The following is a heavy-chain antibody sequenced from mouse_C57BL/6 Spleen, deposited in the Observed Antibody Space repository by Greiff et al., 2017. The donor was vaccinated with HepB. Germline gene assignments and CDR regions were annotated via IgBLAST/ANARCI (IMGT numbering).Heavy chain of an antibody. V-gene: IGHV1-26*01. CDR3: ARSPYYYLPYAMDY. J-gene: IGHJ4*01. CDR2: IYPGSGST. Sequence: EVKLMESGPELVKPGASVKISCKASGYTFTDYYMNWVKQSHGKSLEWIGDIYPGSGSTNYNEKFKSKATLTVDTSSSTAYMQLSSLTSEDSAVYYCARSPYYYLPYAMDYWGQGTSVTVSS. CDR1: GYTFTDYY. D-gene: IGHD1-1*01.